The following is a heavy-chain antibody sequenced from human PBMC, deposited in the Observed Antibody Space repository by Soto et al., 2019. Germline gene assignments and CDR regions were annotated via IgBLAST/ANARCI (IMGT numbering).Heavy chain of an antibody. V-gene: IGHV3-30-3*01. CDR3: AREGSDCSGGSCYWFGAFDI. CDR2: ISYDGSNK. J-gene: IGHJ3*02. CDR1: EFTFSSYA. D-gene: IGHD2-15*01. Sequence: QVQLVESGGGEVQPGRSLRLSCAASEFTFSSYAMHWVRQAPGKGLDWVAVISYDGSNKYYADPVKDRFTIYRDNSKNTQYLQMKSLRAEDTDLYNCAREGSDCSGGSCYWFGAFDIWGQGIMVTVSS.